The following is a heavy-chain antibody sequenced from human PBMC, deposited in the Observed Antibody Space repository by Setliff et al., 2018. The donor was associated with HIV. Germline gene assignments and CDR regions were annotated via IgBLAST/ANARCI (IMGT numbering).Heavy chain of an antibody. D-gene: IGHD1-1*01. CDR3: ARFRVERRLSNWFDP. Sequence: SETLSLTCTVSGGSISSGNYYWSWIRQHPGKGLEWTGSIYYSGSTYYNPSLRSRLTISVDTSKNQFSLKLSSVTAADTAVYYCARFRVERRLSNWFDPWGQGTLVTVSS. J-gene: IGHJ5*02. CDR1: GGSISSGNYY. V-gene: IGHV4-39*07. CDR2: IYYSGST.